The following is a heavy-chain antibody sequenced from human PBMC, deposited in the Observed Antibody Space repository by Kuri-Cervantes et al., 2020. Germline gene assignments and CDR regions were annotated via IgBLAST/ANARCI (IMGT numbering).Heavy chain of an antibody. J-gene: IGHJ4*02. CDR2: IKQDGSEK. CDR1: GFTFSSYW. CDR3: AKEGTAMVTGFDY. V-gene: IGHV3-7*01. D-gene: IGHD5-18*01. Sequence: LSLTCAASGFTFSSYWMSWVRQAPGKGLEWVANIKQDGSEKYYVDSVKGRFTISRDNSKNTLYLQMNSLRAEDTAAYYCAKEGTAMVTGFDYWGQGTLVTVSS.